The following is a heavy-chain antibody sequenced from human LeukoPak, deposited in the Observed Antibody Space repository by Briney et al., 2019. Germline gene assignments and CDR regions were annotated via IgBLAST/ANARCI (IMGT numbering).Heavy chain of an antibody. CDR1: GGSISSGSYY. CDR2: IYTSGST. V-gene: IGHV4-61*02. Sequence: SQTLSLTCTVSGGSISSGSYYWSWIRQPAGKGLEWIGRIYTSGSTTYNPSLKSRVTMSVDTSKSQFSLNLMSVTAADTAVYYCAREWVLNPFNWFDPWGQGTLVTVSS. J-gene: IGHJ5*02. CDR3: AREWVLNPFNWFDP. D-gene: IGHD3-22*01.